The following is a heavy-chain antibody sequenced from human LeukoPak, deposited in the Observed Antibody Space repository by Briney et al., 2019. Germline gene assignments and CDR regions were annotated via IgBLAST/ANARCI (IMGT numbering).Heavy chain of an antibody. Sequence: PSETLSLTCAVYGGSFSGYYWSWIRQPAGRGLECIGRISTSGSTNYNPSLKSRVTMSVDTSKNQFSLKLTSVTAADTAVYYCARGDYSNYPNYYYYMDVWGKGTTVTVSS. D-gene: IGHD4-11*01. CDR1: GGSFSGYY. V-gene: IGHV4-59*10. CDR2: ISTSGST. J-gene: IGHJ6*03. CDR3: ARGDYSNYPNYYYYMDV.